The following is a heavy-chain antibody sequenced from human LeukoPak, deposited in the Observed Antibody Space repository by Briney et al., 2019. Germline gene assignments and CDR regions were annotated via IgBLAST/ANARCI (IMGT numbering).Heavy chain of an antibody. Sequence: GASVKVSCKASGYTFTSYDINWVRQATGQGLEWMGWMNPNSGNTGYAQKFQGRVTMTRNTSVSTAYMELNSLRSEDTAVYYCARAPLGMVRGPMEDPWGQGTLVTVSS. D-gene: IGHD3-10*01. J-gene: IGHJ5*02. V-gene: IGHV1-8*01. CDR2: MNPNSGNT. CDR1: GYTFTSYD. CDR3: ARAPLGMVRGPMEDP.